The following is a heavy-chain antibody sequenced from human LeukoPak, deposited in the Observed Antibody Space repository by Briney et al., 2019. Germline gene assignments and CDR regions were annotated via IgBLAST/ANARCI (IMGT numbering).Heavy chain of an antibody. CDR2: IYHSGST. CDR1: GYSISSGYY. J-gene: IGHJ4*02. Sequence: SETLSLTCTVSGYSISSGYYWGWIRQPPGKGLEWIGSIYHSGSTYYNPSLKSRVTVSVDTSKNQFSLKLSSVTAADTAVYYCAGGPQRGYCSGGSCYRPRTFDYWGQGTLVTVSS. CDR3: AGGPQRGYCSGGSCYRPRTFDY. D-gene: IGHD2-15*01. V-gene: IGHV4-38-2*02.